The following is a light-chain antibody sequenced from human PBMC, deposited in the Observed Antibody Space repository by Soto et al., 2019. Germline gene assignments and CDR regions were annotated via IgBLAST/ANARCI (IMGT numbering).Light chain of an antibody. V-gene: IGKV3-20*01. CDR2: GAS. Sequence: EIVLTQSPGTLSLSPGARATLSCRASQSVSRRYLAWYQQKPGQAPRLLMYGASSRATGIPDKFSGSGSGTDFPLTISRVEPEDFAVYYCQQFASSPWTFGQGTKVEIK. J-gene: IGKJ1*01. CDR1: QSVSRRY. CDR3: QQFASSPWT.